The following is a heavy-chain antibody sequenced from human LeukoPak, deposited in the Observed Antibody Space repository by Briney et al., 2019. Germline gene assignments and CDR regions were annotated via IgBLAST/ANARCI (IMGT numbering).Heavy chain of an antibody. CDR1: GFTSSDYN. CDR3: ARENWNYVGSYYGMDV. Sequence: GGSLRLSCAPSGFTSSDYNMNWVRQAPGKGLEWVSYISSGSVTIYYADSVKGRFTISRDNAKNSLYLQMNSLRAEDTAVYYCARENWNYVGSYYGMDVWGQGTTVTVSS. CDR2: ISSGSVTI. V-gene: IGHV3-48*01. D-gene: IGHD1-7*01. J-gene: IGHJ6*02.